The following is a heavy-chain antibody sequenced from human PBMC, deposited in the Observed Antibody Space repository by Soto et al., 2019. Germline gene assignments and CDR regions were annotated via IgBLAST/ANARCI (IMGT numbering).Heavy chain of an antibody. CDR2: ISAYNGNT. CDR3: ARDGKHDSTGYLGDDY. J-gene: IGHJ4*02. CDR1: GYTFARFA. V-gene: IGHV1-18*01. D-gene: IGHD3-22*01. Sequence: ASVKVSCKASGYTFARFAISWMRQAPGQGLEWMRWISAYNGNTNYAEKFQGRVRMTTDTSTSIAYMELRSLRSDDTAVYYCARDGKHDSTGYLGDDYWGQGTLVTVSS.